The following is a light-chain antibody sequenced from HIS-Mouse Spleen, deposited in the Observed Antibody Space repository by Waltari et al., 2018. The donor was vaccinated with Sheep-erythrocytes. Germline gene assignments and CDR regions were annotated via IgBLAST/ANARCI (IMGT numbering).Light chain of an antibody. J-gene: IGLJ1*01. V-gene: IGLV2-11*01. CDR3: CSYASSYNHV. CDR2: DVS. CDR1: SSDVGGSNY. Sequence: QSALTQPRSVSGSPGQSVTISCTGTSSDVGGSNYVSWYQQHPGKAPKLMIYDVSNRPSGVPNRFSGSKSGNTASLTISGLQAEDEADYYCCSYASSYNHVFATGTKVTVL.